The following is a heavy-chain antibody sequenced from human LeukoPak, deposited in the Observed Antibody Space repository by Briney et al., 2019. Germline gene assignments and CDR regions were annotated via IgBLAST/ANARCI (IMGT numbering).Heavy chain of an antibody. CDR1: GYSFATYW. CDR2: IHPVESNT. J-gene: IGHJ4*02. Sequence: GESLKISCKGSGYSFATYWIGWVRQMPGKGLEWMGIIHPVESNTRYSPSFQGQVTISADKSISTAYLQWSSLKASDTAIYYCVRGAYSGFFIDYWGQGTLVTVST. D-gene: IGHD5-12*01. CDR3: VRGAYSGFFIDY. V-gene: IGHV5-51*01.